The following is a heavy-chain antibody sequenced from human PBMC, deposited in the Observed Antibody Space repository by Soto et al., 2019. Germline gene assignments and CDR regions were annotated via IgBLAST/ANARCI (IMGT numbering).Heavy chain of an antibody. Sequence: SETLSLTCTVSGGSISSSSYYWGWIRQPPGQGRGWIGNMYYSGRTYYNTSLKSRATISVDTSKNQFSLKLSSVTAADTAVYYSARRSEAAHAFDIWGQGTMVTVSS. V-gene: IGHV4-39*01. J-gene: IGHJ3*02. CDR1: GGSISSSSYY. CDR3: ARRSEAAHAFDI. D-gene: IGHD3-3*01. CDR2: MYYSGRT.